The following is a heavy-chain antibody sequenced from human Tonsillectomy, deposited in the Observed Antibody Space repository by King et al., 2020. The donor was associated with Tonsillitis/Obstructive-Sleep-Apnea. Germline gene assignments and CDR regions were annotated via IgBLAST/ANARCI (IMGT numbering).Heavy chain of an antibody. CDR2: IYYSGST. D-gene: IGHD6-13*01. J-gene: IGHJ4*02. CDR1: GGSISSYY. CDR3: ARAYYSISWYYFYY. Sequence: QLQESGPGLVKPSETLSLTCTVSGGSISSYYWSWIRQPPGKGLEWIGYIYYSGSTNYNPSLKSRVTISVDTSKNQFSLKLSSVTAADTAVYYCARAYYSISWYYFYYWGQGTLVTVSS. V-gene: IGHV4-59*01.